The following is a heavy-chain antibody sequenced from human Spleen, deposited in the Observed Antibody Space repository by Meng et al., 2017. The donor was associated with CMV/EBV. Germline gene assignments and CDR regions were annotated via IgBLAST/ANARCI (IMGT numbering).Heavy chain of an antibody. V-gene: IGHV1-69*04. Sequence: SGCTFRSSAFFWVRPAPGQRLEWIGRIIPSLGLENYAQKFQGRVTFTADRSTNTAYMQMSSLISEDTAVYYCARERDCSSPNCPGDYWGQGTLVTVSS. J-gene: IGHJ4*02. D-gene: IGHD2-2*01. CDR1: GCTFRSSA. CDR3: ARERDCSSPNCPGDY. CDR2: IIPSLGLE.